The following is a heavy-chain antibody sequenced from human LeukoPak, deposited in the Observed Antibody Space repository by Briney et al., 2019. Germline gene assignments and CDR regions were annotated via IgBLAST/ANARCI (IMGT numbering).Heavy chain of an antibody. D-gene: IGHD6-19*01. J-gene: IGHJ4*02. CDR1: GFTFSSYG. CDR3: ARDWAVAGPFDY. V-gene: IGHV3-33*01. Sequence: PGRSLRLSCAASGFTFSSYGMHWVRQAPGKGLEWVAVIWYDGSNKYYADSVKGRFTISRDNSKNTLYLQMYSLRAEDTAVYYCARDWAVAGPFDYWDQGTLVTVSS. CDR2: IWYDGSNK.